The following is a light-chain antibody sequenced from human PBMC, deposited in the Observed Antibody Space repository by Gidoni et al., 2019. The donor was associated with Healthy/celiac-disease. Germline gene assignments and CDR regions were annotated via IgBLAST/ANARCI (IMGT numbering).Light chain of an antibody. CDR1: NIGSKN. CDR3: QVWDSSTVV. CDR2: RDS. Sequence: SYELTQLLAHSVALGQTARITCGGNNIGSKNVHWYQQKPGHAPVLVIYRDSNRPSGIPERFSGSNSGNTATLTISRAQAGDEADYYCQVWDSSTVVFGGGTKLTVL. V-gene: IGLV3-9*01. J-gene: IGLJ2*01.